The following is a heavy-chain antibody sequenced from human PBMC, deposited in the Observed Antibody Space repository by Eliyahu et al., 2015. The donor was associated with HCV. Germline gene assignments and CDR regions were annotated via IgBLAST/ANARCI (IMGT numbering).Heavy chain of an antibody. CDR3: AKTISATPGDY. D-gene: IGHD6-25*01. J-gene: IGHJ4*02. V-gene: IGHV3-7*01. CDR1: GFNFRNYW. Sequence: VQPGGSLRLSCAASGFNFRNYWMSWVRQAPGKGLEWLANIKQDGSEQYYVDSVKGRFTISRDNADNSLYLHMNSLRGDDTGLYYCAKTISATPGDYWGQGTLVTVSS. CDR2: IKQDGSEQ.